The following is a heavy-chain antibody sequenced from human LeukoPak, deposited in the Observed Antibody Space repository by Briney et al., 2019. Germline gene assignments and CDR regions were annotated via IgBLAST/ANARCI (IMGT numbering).Heavy chain of an antibody. CDR2: ISSSSSYI. J-gene: IGHJ4*02. Sequence: GRSLRLSCAASGFTFSSYSMNWVRQAPGKGLEWVSSISSSSSYIYYADSVKGRFTISRDNAKNSLYLQMNSLRDEDTAVYYCAGGVGRNWGTAMVVFPYFDYWGQGTLVTVSS. CDR3: AGGVGRNWGTAMVVFPYFDY. V-gene: IGHV3-21*01. D-gene: IGHD5-18*01. CDR1: GFTFSSYS.